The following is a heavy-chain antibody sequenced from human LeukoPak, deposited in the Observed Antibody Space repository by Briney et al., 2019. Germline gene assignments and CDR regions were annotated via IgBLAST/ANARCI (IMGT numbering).Heavy chain of an antibody. Sequence: GGSLRLSCAASGFTFSSYAFSWVRRTPGKGLEWVSIVGENTDTHYADSVKGRFTISRDDSNNALYLQMNSLRAEDTTTYFCAKSSGKSFPSSRVFDLWGQGTLVTVSS. CDR2: VGENTDT. V-gene: IGHV3-23*01. CDR3: AKSSGKSFPSSRVFDL. CDR1: GFTFSSYA. D-gene: IGHD6-13*01. J-gene: IGHJ4*02.